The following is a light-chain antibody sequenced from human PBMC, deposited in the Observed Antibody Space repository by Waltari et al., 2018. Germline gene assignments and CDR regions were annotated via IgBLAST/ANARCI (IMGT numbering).Light chain of an antibody. CDR2: YAD. Sequence: DIQMSQSPSPLSASVGDRVTITCRASQGITTYLNWYHQKPERAPKLLSYYADSLASGVPSRFSGSGSGTEFTLTISSLQPEDFATYYCQQGNTYPWTCGQGTTVEIK. CDR1: QGITTY. J-gene: IGKJ1*01. CDR3: QQGNTYPWT. V-gene: IGKV1-17*01.